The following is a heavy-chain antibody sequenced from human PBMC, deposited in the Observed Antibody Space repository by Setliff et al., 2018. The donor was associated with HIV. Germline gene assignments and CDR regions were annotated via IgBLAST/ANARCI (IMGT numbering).Heavy chain of an antibody. J-gene: IGHJ4*02. CDR3: ARGGSMTTLHD. CDR2: INHDGST. V-gene: IGHV4-34*01. Sequence: SETLSLTCAVYGGSFSGYYWNWIRQSPGKGLEWIGEINHDGSTNYNPSLKSRVTMSVATSKNQFSLKLRSVTAADTAIYYCARGGSMTTLHDWGQGTLVTVSS. CDR1: GGSFSGYY. D-gene: IGHD4-17*01.